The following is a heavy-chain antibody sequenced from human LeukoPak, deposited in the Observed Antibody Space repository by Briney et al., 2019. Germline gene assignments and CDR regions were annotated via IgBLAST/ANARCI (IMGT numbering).Heavy chain of an antibody. Sequence: IYTSGRTNYNPSLQSRVTMSVDTSQNQFSLKMTFVTAADTGVYFCANGGNSGSYLEALGQGTLVTVSS. CDR2: IYTSGRT. CDR3: ANGGNSGSYLEA. D-gene: IGHD1-26*01. J-gene: IGHJ5*02. V-gene: IGHV4-4*07.